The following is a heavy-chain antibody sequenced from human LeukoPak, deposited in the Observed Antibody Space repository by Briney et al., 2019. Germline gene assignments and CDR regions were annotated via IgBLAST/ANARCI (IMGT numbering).Heavy chain of an antibody. D-gene: IGHD1-26*01. Sequence: GGSLRLSCAASGFSFDDYAMHWVRQAPGKGLEWVSGISWNSGSIGYADSVKGRFTISRDNAKNSLYLQMNSLRAEDTALYYCASSGSYFDAFDIWGQGTMVTVSS. J-gene: IGHJ3*02. CDR2: ISWNSGSI. V-gene: IGHV3-9*01. CDR1: GFSFDDYA. CDR3: ASSGSYFDAFDI.